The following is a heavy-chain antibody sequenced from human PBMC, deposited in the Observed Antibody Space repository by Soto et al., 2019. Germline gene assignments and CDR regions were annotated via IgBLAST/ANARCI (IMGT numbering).Heavy chain of an antibody. D-gene: IGHD3-16*01. V-gene: IGHV1-18*01. CDR1: GYTFNTFG. J-gene: IGHJ5*02. CDR2: ISGDNGKR. CDR3: AGGWGKYFGVNAS. Sequence: QLVQSGAEVKRPGASVKVSCKASGYTFNTFGISWVRQAPGQGPEWMGCISGDNGKRDYSRKLQGRITLTTDPSTETSTRELGSLTSADPAVYYWAGGWGKYFGVNASWGQGTRFTFPS.